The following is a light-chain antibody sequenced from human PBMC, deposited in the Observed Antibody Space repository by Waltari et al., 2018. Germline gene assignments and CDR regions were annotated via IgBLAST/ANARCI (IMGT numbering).Light chain of an antibody. CDR2: DVS. Sequence: QSALAQSASVSGSPGQSITISCPGTGSDIGYYNFASWYQQHPGKAPKLLIFDVSRWSSGVSHRFSGSKSGNTASLTISGLQAEDEADYYCSSYTSTNTIIFGGGTKVTVL. CDR1: GSDIGYYNF. J-gene: IGLJ2*01. CDR3: SSYTSTNTII. V-gene: IGLV2-14*03.